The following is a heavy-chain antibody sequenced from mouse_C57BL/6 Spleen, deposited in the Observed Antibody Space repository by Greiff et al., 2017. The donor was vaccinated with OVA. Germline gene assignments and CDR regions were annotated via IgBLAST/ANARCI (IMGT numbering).Heavy chain of an antibody. D-gene: IGHD2-10*01. CDR3: TAYYY. CDR2: IDPENGDT. J-gene: IGHJ3*01. V-gene: IGHV14-4*01. CDR1: GFNIKDDY. Sequence: VQLQQSGAELVRPGASVKLSCTASGFNIKDDYMHWVKQRPEQGLEWIGWIDPENGDTEYAPKFQGKATITADTSSNTAYLQLRSLAAEYTAVYCCTAYYYWGQGTLVTVSA.